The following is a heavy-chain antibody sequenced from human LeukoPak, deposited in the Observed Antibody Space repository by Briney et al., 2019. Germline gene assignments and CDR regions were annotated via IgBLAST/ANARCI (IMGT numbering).Heavy chain of an antibody. D-gene: IGHD6-13*01. CDR2: ISGSGGST. V-gene: IGHV3-23*01. J-gene: IGHJ4*02. Sequence: GGSLRLSCAASGFTFSSYAMSWVRQAPGKGLEWVSGISGSGGSTYYADPVKGRFTISRDNSQNTLSVQMNSLRAEDTAVYYCAKDPVFGYSSSKYYFDYWGQGTLVTVSS. CDR3: AKDPVFGYSSSKYYFDY. CDR1: GFTFSSYA.